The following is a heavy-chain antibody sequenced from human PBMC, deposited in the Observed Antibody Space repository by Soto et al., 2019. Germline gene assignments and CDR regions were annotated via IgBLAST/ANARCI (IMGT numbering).Heavy chain of an antibody. CDR1: GYSFTSYW. CDR2: IYPGDSDT. J-gene: IGHJ3*02. Sequence: GESLKISCKGSGYSFTSYWIGWVRQMPGKGLEWMGIIYPGDSDTRYSPSFQGQVTISADKSISTAYLQWRSLKASDAAMFYCSRQRGIAALGNAFDIWGQGTMVTVSS. V-gene: IGHV5-51*01. CDR3: SRQRGIAALGNAFDI. D-gene: IGHD6-6*01.